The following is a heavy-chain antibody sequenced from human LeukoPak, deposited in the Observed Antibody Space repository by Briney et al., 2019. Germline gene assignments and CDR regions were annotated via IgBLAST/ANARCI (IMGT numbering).Heavy chain of an antibody. CDR3: AREGTTVVTRHLDY. CDR2: IYYSGST. J-gene: IGHJ4*02. D-gene: IGHD4-17*01. Sequence: PSETLSLTCTVSGGSISSYYWSWIRQPPGKGLEWIGYIYYSGSTNYNPSLKSRVTISVDTSKNQFSLKLSSVTAADTAVYYCAREGTTVVTRHLDYWGQGTLVTVSS. CDR1: GGSISSYY. V-gene: IGHV4-59*01.